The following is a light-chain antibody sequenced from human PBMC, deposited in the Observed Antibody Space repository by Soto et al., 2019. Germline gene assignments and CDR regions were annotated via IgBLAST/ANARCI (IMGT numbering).Light chain of an antibody. CDR1: QSVSTTY. J-gene: IGKJ4*01. V-gene: IGKV3-20*01. Sequence: EIVLTQSPGTLSLSPGERATLSCRASQSVSTTYLAWYQQAPGQAPRLLIYDASTRATGIPYRFIGGGSGTDFTLTINRLEPEDLAVYYCQHYGTSPSTFGGGTKVEIK. CDR3: QHYGTSPST. CDR2: DAS.